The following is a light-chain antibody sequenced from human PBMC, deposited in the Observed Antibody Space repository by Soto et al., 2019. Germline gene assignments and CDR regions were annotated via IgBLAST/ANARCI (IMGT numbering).Light chain of an antibody. J-gene: IGKJ3*01. CDR3: QQYGSSIT. CDR2: RAS. V-gene: IGKV3-20*01. CDR1: QSIDSSY. Sequence: DIVLTQSPGTLSLSPGERATPSCRASQSIDSSYLAWYQQKPGRAPRLLIYRASSRATGIPDRFSGSASGTDFSLTISRLEPEDFAVYYCQQYGSSITFDPGTTVDIK.